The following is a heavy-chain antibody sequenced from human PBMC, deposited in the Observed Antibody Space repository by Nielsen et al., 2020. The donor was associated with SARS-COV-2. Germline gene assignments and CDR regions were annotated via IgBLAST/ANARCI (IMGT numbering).Heavy chain of an antibody. J-gene: IGHJ4*02. CDR1: GFIFNNYW. CDR2: IDADGSNK. Sequence: GSLKISCATSGFIFNNYWVSWVRQAPGKGLEWVANIDADGSNKYYVDSVKGRFTISRNNAENSAYLQMNSLRAEDTGLYYCATDGQAFEYWGRGTLVSVSS. V-gene: IGHV3-7*03. D-gene: IGHD4-17*01. CDR3: ATDGQAFEY.